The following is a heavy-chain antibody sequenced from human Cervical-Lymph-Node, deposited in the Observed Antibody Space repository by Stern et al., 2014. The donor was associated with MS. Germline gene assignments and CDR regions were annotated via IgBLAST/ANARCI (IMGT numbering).Heavy chain of an antibody. CDR2: FDREDGET. CDR1: GYTLTELA. V-gene: IGHV1-24*01. D-gene: IGHD2-2*01. Sequence: DQLVESGAEVKKPGASMKVSCKVSGYTLTELAMHWARQAPGRGLEWMGGFDREDGETIYAQKFQGRVTMTEDTSTDTAYMELSSLTSEDTAVYYCATRYCTGTSCYDHSTFWGQGTLVTVSS. J-gene: IGHJ4*02. CDR3: ATRYCTGTSCYDHSTF.